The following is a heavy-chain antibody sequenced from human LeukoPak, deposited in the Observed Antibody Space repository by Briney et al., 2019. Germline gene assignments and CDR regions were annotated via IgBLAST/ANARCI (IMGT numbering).Heavy chain of an antibody. V-gene: IGHV4-59*05. CDR2: ISYSGTT. D-gene: IGHD3-10*01. J-gene: IGHJ4*02. CDR3: AANSADYNTLGSSYKV. Sequence: SETLSLTCTVSGGSISSYYWSWIRQPAGKGLEWIGSISYSGTTYYNPSLKSRVTISVDTSKNQFSLKLNSVTAADTAVYYCAANSADYNTLGSSYKVWGQGTLVTVSS. CDR1: GGSISSYY.